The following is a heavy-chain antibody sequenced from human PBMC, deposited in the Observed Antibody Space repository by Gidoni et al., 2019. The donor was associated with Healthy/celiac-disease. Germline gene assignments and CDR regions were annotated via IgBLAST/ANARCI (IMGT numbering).Heavy chain of an antibody. D-gene: IGHD3-10*01. Sequence: NKYYADSVKGRFTISRDNSKNTLYLQMNSLRAEDTAVYYCAKDMVRGVIAFDAFDIWGQGTMVTVSS. CDR2: NK. V-gene: IGHV3-30*02. CDR3: AKDMVRGVIAFDAFDI. J-gene: IGHJ3*02.